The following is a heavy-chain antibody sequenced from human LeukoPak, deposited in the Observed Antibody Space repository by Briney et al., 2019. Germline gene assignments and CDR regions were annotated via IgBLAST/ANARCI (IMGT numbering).Heavy chain of an antibody. Sequence: PGGSLRLSCAASGFTFSHFAMSWVRQAPGKGLHWVSTISGSGNKTYDADSVKGRFTISRDNSKNTLYLQMNSLRAEDTAVYYCARERRSVVITTDAFDIWGQGTMVTVSS. J-gene: IGHJ3*02. D-gene: IGHD3-22*01. CDR3: ARERRSVVITTDAFDI. CDR1: GFTFSHFA. CDR2: ISGSGNKT. V-gene: IGHV3-23*01.